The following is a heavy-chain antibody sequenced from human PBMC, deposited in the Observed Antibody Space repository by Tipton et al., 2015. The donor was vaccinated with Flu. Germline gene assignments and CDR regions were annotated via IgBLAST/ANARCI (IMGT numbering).Heavy chain of an antibody. Sequence: LRLSCIVSGGSITSYYWSWVRQPAGKGLEWIGHIYPSGSTNYNPSLRSRVTMSVDTSKNQFSLHLSSPTAADTAVYYCARGPRGDTAMVSLGYWGPGILVSVSS. D-gene: IGHD5-18*01. CDR2: IYPSGST. V-gene: IGHV4-4*07. CDR1: GGSITSYY. J-gene: IGHJ4*01. CDR3: ARGPRGDTAMVSLGY.